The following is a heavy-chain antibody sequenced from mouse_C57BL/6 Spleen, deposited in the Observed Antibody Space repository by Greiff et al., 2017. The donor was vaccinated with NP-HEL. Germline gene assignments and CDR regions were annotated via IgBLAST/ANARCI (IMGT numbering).Heavy chain of an antibody. J-gene: IGHJ3*01. CDR3: AIHYYGSGFAY. CDR1: GYTFTSYW. D-gene: IGHD1-1*01. V-gene: IGHV1-74*01. Sequence: QVQLKQPGAELVKPGASVKVSCKASGYTFTSYWMHWVKQRPGQGLEWIGRIHPSDSDTNYNQKFKGKATLTEDKSSSTAYKQRSSLASEDSAVYYCAIHYYGSGFAYWGQGTLVTVSA. CDR2: IHPSDSDT.